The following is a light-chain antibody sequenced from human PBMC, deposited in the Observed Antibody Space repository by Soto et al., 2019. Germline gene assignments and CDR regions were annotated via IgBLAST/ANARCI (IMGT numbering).Light chain of an antibody. CDR1: SKDIGAYNF. J-gene: IGLJ1*01. CDR3: SSYTGSSASYV. Sequence: QSALTQPPSASGSPGQSVTISCTGTSKDIGAYNFVSWYQRLPGKAPKLIIYDVINRPPGVPDRFTGSKSGNTASLTVSGLQADDEGDYFCSSYTGSSASYVFGTGTKLTVL. CDR2: DVI. V-gene: IGLV2-8*01.